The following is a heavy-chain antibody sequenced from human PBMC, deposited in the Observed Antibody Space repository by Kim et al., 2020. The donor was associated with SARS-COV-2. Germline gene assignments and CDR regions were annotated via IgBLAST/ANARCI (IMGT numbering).Heavy chain of an antibody. CDR1: GGSISSYY. V-gene: IGHV4-59*01. CDR3: ARDLAVAGPYYYYGMDV. D-gene: IGHD6-19*01. Sequence: SETLSLTCTVSGGSISSYYWSWIRQPPGKGLEWIGYIYYSGSTNYNPSLKSRVTISVDTSKNQFSLKLSSVTAADTAVYYCARDLAVAGPYYYYGMDVWGQGTTVTVSS. CDR2: IYYSGST. J-gene: IGHJ6*02.